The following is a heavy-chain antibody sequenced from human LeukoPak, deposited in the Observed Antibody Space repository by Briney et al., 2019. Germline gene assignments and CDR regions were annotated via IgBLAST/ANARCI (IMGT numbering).Heavy chain of an antibody. V-gene: IGHV4-61*08. CDR3: ARVMDYYYYYMDV. CDR1: GGSISSGDYY. CDR2: IYYSGNT. D-gene: IGHD3-10*01. J-gene: IGHJ6*03. Sequence: SETLSLTCTVSGGSISSGDYYWSWIRQPPGKGLEWIGYIYYSGNTNYNPSLKSRVTISVDTSKNQFSLKLSSVTAADTAVYYCARVMDYYYYYMDVWGKGTTVTVSS.